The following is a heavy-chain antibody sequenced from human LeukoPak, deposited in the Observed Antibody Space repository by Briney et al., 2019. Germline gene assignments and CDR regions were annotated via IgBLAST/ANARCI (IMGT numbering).Heavy chain of an antibody. CDR1: GGSFSGYY. CDR3: ARGPAGIAVAGTGYYFDY. CDR2: FNHSGST. V-gene: IGHV4-34*01. Sequence: SETLSLTCAVYGGSFSGYYWSWIRQPPGKGLEWIGEFNHSGSTNYNPSLKSRVTISVDTSKNQFSLKLSSVTAADTAVYYCARGPAGIAVAGTGYYFDYWGQGTLVTVSS. J-gene: IGHJ4*02. D-gene: IGHD6-19*01.